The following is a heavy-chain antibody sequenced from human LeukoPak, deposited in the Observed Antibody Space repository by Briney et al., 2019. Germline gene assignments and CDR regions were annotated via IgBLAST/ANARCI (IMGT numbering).Heavy chain of an antibody. CDR1: GVSFDDYY. V-gene: IGHV4-34*01. J-gene: IGHJ4*02. CDR3: TRMTTGHNY. CDR2: INHSGYT. Sequence: SETLSLTCAVSGVSFDDYYWAWVRQTPGKGLEWIGEINHSGYTNDSLSLKSRVTLSIDTSRKQFSLNLRSVTVADAGTYYCTRMTTGHNYWGQGTLVTVSS. D-gene: IGHD4-17*01.